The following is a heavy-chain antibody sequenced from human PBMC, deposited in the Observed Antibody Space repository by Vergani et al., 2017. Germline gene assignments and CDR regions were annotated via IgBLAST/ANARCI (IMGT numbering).Heavy chain of an antibody. J-gene: IGHJ4*02. CDR1: GGSFSGYY. CDR3: ATIGYRRWGYYFDY. Sequence: QVQLQQWGAGLLKPSETLSLTCAVYGGSFSGYYWRWIRQPPGKGLEWIGEICHTEDTKYSPSLKSRVTVSVDESRNLFSLRLNSVTAADTAVYYCATIGYRRWGYYFDYWGQGILVTVSS. V-gene: IGHV4-34*01. CDR2: ICHTEDT. D-gene: IGHD2-2*02.